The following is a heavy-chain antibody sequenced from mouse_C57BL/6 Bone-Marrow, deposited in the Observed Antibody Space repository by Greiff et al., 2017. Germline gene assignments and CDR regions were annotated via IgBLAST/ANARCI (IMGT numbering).Heavy chain of an antibody. D-gene: IGHD1-1*01. Sequence: QVQLQQSGAELVRPGASVKLSCKASGYTFTDYYINWVKQRPGQGLEWIARIYPGSGNTYYNEKFKGKATLTAEKSSSTAYMQLSSLTSEGSAVYFCARYYYGSSKYYYAMDYWGQGTSVTVSS. J-gene: IGHJ4*01. V-gene: IGHV1-76*01. CDR2: IYPGSGNT. CDR3: ARYYYGSSKYYYAMDY. CDR1: GYTFTDYY.